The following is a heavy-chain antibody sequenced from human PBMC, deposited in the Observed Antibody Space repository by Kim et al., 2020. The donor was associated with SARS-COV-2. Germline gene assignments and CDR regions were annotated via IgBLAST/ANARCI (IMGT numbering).Heavy chain of an antibody. D-gene: IGHD3-3*01. V-gene: IGHV3-30-3*01. J-gene: IGHJ4*02. Sequence: GGSLRLSCAASGFTFSSYAMHWVRQAPGKGLEWVAVISYDGSNKYYADSVKGRFTISRDNSKNTLYLQMNSLRAEDTAVYYCARDGLRFLEWYTFDYWGQGTLVTVSS. CDR1: GFTFSSYA. CDR3: ARDGLRFLEWYTFDY. CDR2: ISYDGSNK.